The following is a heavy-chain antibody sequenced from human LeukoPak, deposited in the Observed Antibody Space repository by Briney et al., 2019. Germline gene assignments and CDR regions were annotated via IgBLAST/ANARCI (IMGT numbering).Heavy chain of an antibody. CDR2: IGQSGGRN. CDR3: ARDVEGCTFDI. V-gene: IGHV3-7*05. D-gene: IGHD2-8*01. Sequence: GGSLRLSCAASGFTFSRFWMNWVRQAPGRGLEWVANIGQSGGRNNYVDSVKGRFTISRDNAKKSLLLEMSSLRADDTAVYFCARDVEGCTFDIWGQGTTVTVSS. J-gene: IGHJ3*02. CDR1: GFTFSRFW.